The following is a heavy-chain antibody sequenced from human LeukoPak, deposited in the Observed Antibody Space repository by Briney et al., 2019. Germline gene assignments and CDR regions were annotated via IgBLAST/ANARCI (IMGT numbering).Heavy chain of an antibody. D-gene: IGHD4-11*01. J-gene: IGHJ4*02. CDR2: SGTSGGST. CDR1: GFTFSSYA. CDR3: ARGGQYTNSVIDY. V-gene: IGHV3-23*01. Sequence: GGSLRLSCVASGFTFSSYAMSWVRQAPGKGLEWVSVSGTSGGSTYYADSGKGRFTISRDNSKNTLYLQMSSLRAEDTAVYYCARGGQYTNSVIDYWGQGTLVTVSS.